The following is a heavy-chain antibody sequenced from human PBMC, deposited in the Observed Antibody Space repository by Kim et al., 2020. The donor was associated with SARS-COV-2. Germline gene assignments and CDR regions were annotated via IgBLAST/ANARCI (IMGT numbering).Heavy chain of an antibody. Sequence: SETLSLTCAVYGGSFSGYYWSWIRQPPGKGLEWIGEINHSGSTNYNPSLKSRVTISVDTSKNQFSLKLSSVTAADTAVYYCARGPYYGSGSAYYYYYGMDVWGQGTTVTVSS. CDR3: ARGPYYGSGSAYYYYYGMDV. CDR1: GGSFSGYY. V-gene: IGHV4-34*01. J-gene: IGHJ6*02. CDR2: INHSGST. D-gene: IGHD3-10*01.